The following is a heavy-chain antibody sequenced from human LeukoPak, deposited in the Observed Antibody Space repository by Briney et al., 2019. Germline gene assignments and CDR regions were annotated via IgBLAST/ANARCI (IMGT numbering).Heavy chain of an antibody. Sequence: PGGSLRLSCAASGFTFSSYWMSWVRQAPGKGLEWVANIKQDGSEKYYVDSVKGRFTISRDNARNSLYLQMNSLRAEDTAVYYCARARYGSGSYSLFDYWGQGTLVTVSS. V-gene: IGHV3-7*01. CDR2: IKQDGSEK. CDR3: ARARYGSGSYSLFDY. D-gene: IGHD3-10*01. J-gene: IGHJ4*02. CDR1: GFTFSSYW.